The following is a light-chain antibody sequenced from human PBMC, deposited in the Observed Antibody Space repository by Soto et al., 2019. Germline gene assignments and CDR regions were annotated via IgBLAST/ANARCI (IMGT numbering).Light chain of an antibody. CDR3: QQYRNYYPWK. Sequence: IALNNAPGSLCITPPHTVTLSCGMSQSVSSSYLAWYRQKPGQAPRLLIYGASSRATGIPDRFSGSGSGTDFTLTISRREPEDFEVYYCQQYRNYYPWKCGQGTTG. CDR1: QSVSSSY. J-gene: IGKJ1*01. V-gene: IGKV3-20*01. CDR2: GAS.